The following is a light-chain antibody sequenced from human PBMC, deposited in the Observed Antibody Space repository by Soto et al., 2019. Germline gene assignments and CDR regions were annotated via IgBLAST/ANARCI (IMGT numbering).Light chain of an antibody. CDR1: QSVSSRY. J-gene: IGKJ4*01. V-gene: IGKV3-20*01. CDR3: QQYGSSPQLT. Sequence: EIVLTQSPGTLSLSPGERATLSGRASQSVSSRYLAWYQQKPGQAPRLLIYGASSRATGIPDRFSGSGSGTDLTLTISRLEPEDFAVYYGQQYGSSPQLTFGGGTKVEIK. CDR2: GAS.